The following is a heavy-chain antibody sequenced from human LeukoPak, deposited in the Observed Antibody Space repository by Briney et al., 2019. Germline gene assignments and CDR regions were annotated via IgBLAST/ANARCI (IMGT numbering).Heavy chain of an antibody. Sequence: PSETLSLTCAVSGGSISSCNWWSWVRQPPGKGLEWIGEIYHSGSTNYNPSLKSRVTISVDKSKNQFSLKLSSVTAADTTVYYCARVQRGYCSSTSCYAHYYYYGMDVWGQGTTVTVSS. CDR1: GGSISSCNW. D-gene: IGHD2-2*01. J-gene: IGHJ6*02. CDR2: IYHSGST. CDR3: ARVQRGYCSSTSCYAHYYYYGMDV. V-gene: IGHV4-4*02.